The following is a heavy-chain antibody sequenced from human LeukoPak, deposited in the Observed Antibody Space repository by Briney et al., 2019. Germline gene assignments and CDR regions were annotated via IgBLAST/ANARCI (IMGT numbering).Heavy chain of an antibody. Sequence: SETLSLTCTVSGASISGYYWSWIRQPPGKGLECIGYIQFSGSTYYNPSLKSRVTISVDTSKNQFSLKVSSVTATDTALYYCARVLKAGNSGYYSDYWGPGTLVTVSS. D-gene: IGHD3-10*01. CDR1: GASISGYY. CDR3: ARVLKAGNSGYYSDY. CDR2: IQFSGST. J-gene: IGHJ4*02. V-gene: IGHV4-59*01.